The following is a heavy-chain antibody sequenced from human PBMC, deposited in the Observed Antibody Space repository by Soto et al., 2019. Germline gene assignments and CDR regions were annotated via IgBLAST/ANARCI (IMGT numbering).Heavy chain of an antibody. J-gene: IGHJ4*02. Sequence: QVQLVQSGAEVRKPGSSVKVSCKASGGTFSRHAISWVRQAPGQRLEWMGGIIPIFGTANHAQKFQGRVTIIADKSTSTVYMELSSLRSEDKAMYYCARGWGYDSNDYYYAYWGQGTLVIVSS. CDR3: ARGWGYDSNDYYYAY. V-gene: IGHV1-69*06. CDR2: IIPIFGTA. D-gene: IGHD3-22*01. CDR1: GGTFSRHA.